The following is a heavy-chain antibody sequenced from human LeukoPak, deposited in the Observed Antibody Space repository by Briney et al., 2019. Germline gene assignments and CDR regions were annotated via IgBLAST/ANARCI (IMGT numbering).Heavy chain of an antibody. CDR3: ARVSLGNEPGSPQNYYYYGMDV. J-gene: IGHJ6*02. Sequence: SVKVSCKASGGTFSSYAISWVRQAPGQGLEWMGGIFPIFGTANYAQKFQGRVTITADESTSTAYMELSSLRSEDTAVYYCARVSLGNEPGSPQNYYYYGMDVWGQGTTVTVSS. CDR1: GGTFSSYA. CDR2: IFPIFGTA. V-gene: IGHV1-69*13.